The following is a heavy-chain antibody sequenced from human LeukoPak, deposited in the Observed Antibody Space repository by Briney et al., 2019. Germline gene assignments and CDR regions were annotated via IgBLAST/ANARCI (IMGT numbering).Heavy chain of an antibody. V-gene: IGHV3-30*03. J-gene: IGHJ4*02. Sequence: GGSLRLSCAASGFTLSSYGMHWVRQAPGKGLEWVAVISYDGGNKYYADSVKGRFTISRDNSKNTLYLQMNSLRAEDTAVYYCARGPTSNWSGLDFWGQGTLLTVSS. CDR2: ISYDGGNK. CDR3: ARGPTSNWSGLDF. D-gene: IGHD6-6*01. CDR1: GFTLSSYG.